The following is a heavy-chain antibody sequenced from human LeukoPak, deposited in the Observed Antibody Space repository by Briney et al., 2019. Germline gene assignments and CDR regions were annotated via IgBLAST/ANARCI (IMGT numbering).Heavy chain of an antibody. V-gene: IGHV3-11*01. CDR1: GFTFSDYY. D-gene: IGHD2-15*01. CDR3: ARGRGLLSAPIDY. CDR2: ISSSGSTT. J-gene: IGHJ4*02. Sequence: GGSLRLSCAASGFTFSDYYMSWIRQAPGKGLEWFSYISSSGSTTYYADSVKGRFTISRDNAKNSLYLQMNSLRAEDTAVYYCARGRGLLSAPIDYWGQGTLVTVSS.